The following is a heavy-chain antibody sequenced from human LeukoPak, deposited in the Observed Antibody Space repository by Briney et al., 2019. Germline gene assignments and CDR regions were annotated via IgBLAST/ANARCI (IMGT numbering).Heavy chain of an antibody. V-gene: IGHV3-11*01. D-gene: IGHD1-26*01. Sequence: GGSLRLSCAASGFSFSDFYMSWIRQAPGMGLEWISYIGTRSNPIYYADSVKGRFTISRDNAKNSLYLQMNSLRDEDTAVYFCAREARGSGRDFDYWGQGILVTVSS. J-gene: IGHJ4*02. CDR1: GFSFSDFY. CDR2: IGTRSNPI. CDR3: AREARGSGRDFDY.